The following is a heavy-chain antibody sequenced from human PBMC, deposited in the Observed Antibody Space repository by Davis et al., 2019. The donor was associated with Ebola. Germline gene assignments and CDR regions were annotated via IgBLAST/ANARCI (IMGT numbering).Heavy chain of an antibody. CDR1: GFTFIDYY. CDR3: ARDDKVMHFDY. V-gene: IGHV1-2*02. Sequence: ASVKVSCKTSGFTFIDYYMHWVRQAPGQGPEWMGWISLNSGSTKYSHKFQGRLTMTRDTSIKTAHMELSGLRSDDTAVYYCARDDKVMHFDYWGQGTLVTVSS. CDR2: ISLNSGST. J-gene: IGHJ4*02. D-gene: IGHD3-16*01.